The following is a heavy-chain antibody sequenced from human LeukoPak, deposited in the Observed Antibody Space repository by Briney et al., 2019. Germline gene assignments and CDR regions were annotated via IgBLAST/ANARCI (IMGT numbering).Heavy chain of an antibody. V-gene: IGHV3-23*01. CDR2: ISGSGGGT. J-gene: IGHJ4*02. CDR1: GITLSNYG. D-gene: IGHD3-10*01. CDR3: AKRGVVVRVILVGFHKEANYFDS. Sequence: GGSPRLSCAVSGITLSNYGMSWVRQAPGKGLEWVAGISGSGGGTNYADSVKGRFTISRDNPKNTLYLQMDSLRAEDTAVYFCAKRGVVVRVILVGFHKEANYFDSWGQGALVTVSS.